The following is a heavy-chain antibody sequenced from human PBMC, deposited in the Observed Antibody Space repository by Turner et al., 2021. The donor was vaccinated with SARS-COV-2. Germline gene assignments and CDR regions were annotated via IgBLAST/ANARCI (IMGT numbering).Heavy chain of an antibody. V-gene: IGHV4-39*01. CDR2: TYYSWST. CDR3: ARRGRLLGDSYFDL. Sequence: QLQLQESGPGLVKPSETLSLTCTVSGCTISSSSYYWGWIRQPPGKGLGLIGNTYYSWSTYYNPSLKSRVTISVETSQNQLSLKLSAVTAADTALYYCARRGRLLGDSYFDLWGRGTLVTVSS. D-gene: IGHD3-22*01. J-gene: IGHJ2*01. CDR1: GCTISSSSYY.